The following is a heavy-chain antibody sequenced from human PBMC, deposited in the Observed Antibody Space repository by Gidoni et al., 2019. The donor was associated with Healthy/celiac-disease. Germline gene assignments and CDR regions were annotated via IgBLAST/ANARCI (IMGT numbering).Heavy chain of an antibody. Sequence: QVQLVESGGGVVQPGRALRLSCAASGFTVNSYGMHWVRQAPGKGLEWVAVISYDGSNKYYADSVKGRFTISRDNSKNTLYLQMNSLRAEDTAVYYCAKDKGVVVPAAQDYWGQGTLVTVSS. D-gene: IGHD2-2*01. CDR2: ISYDGSNK. J-gene: IGHJ4*02. V-gene: IGHV3-30*18. CDR3: AKDKGVVVPAAQDY. CDR1: GFTVNSYG.